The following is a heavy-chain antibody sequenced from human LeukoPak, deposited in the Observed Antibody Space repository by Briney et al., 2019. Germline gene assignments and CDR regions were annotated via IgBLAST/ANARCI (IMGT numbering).Heavy chain of an antibody. CDR3: AKDYFDSSGYYYVGDY. V-gene: IGHV3-30*18. D-gene: IGHD3-22*01. Sequence: PGRSLRLSCAASGFAFSSYGMHWVRQAPGKGLEWVAVISHDGSNKYYADSVKGRFTISRDNSKNTLYLQMDSLRAEDTAVYYCAKDYFDSSGYYYVGDYWGQGTLVTVSS. CDR2: ISHDGSNK. CDR1: GFAFSSYG. J-gene: IGHJ4*02.